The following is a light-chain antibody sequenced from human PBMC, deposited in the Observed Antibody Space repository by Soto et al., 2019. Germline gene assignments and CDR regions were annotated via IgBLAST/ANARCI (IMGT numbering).Light chain of an antibody. V-gene: IGLV2-14*01. CDR2: DVS. Sequence: QSALTQPASVSGSPGQSITISCTGTSSDVGGYNYVSWYQQHPGKAPKLMIYDVSNWPSGVSNRFSGSKSGNTASLTISGLQAEDEADYYCSSYTSSSTLPAVFGGGTQLTVL. CDR3: SSYTSSSTLPAV. CDR1: SSDVGGYNY. J-gene: IGLJ7*01.